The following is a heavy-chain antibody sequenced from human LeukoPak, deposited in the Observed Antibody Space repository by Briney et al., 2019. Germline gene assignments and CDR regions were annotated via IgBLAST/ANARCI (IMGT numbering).Heavy chain of an antibody. CDR1: GGSISSSSYY. D-gene: IGHD6-19*01. V-gene: IGHV4-39*07. CDR3: ARDTDGSDWYVI. Sequence: SETLSLTCTVSGGSISSSSYYWGWIRQPPGKGLEWIGSIYYSGSTYYNPSLKSRVTISVDTSKNQFSLKLSSVTAADTAVYYCARDTDGSDWYVIWGQGSMVTVSS. J-gene: IGHJ3*02. CDR2: IYYSGST.